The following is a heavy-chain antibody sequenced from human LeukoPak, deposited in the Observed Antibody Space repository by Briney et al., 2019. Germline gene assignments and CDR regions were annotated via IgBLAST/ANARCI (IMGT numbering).Heavy chain of an antibody. CDR1: GFSFNTYG. D-gene: IGHD6-25*01. CDR2: IRYDGSNK. CDR3: AKDLYSSDYYFDY. V-gene: IGHV3-30*02. Sequence: GGSLRLSCAASGFSFNTYGMHWVRQAPGEGLEWVAFIRYDGSNKYYADSVKGRFTISRDNSKNTLYLQMNSLRAEDTAVYYCAKDLYSSDYYFDYWGQGTLVTVSS. J-gene: IGHJ4*02.